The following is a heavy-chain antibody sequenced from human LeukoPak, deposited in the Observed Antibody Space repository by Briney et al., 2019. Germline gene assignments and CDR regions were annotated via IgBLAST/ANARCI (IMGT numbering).Heavy chain of an antibody. CDR3: ARAGGSYYYYFDN. CDR2: ISAGGGST. CDR1: GFTFSSYA. J-gene: IGHJ4*02. D-gene: IGHD1-26*01. Sequence: GGSLRLSCAASGFTFSSYAMSWVRQAPGKGLEWVSGISAGGGSTHYADSVKGRFTISRDNSKNTLYLQMSSLRAEDTAVYYCARAGGSYYYYFDNWGQGTLVTVSS. V-gene: IGHV3-23*01.